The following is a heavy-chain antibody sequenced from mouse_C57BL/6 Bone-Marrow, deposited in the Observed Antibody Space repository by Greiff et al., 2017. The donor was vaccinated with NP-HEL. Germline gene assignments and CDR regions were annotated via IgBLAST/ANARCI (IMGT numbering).Heavy chain of an antibody. J-gene: IGHJ1*03. D-gene: IGHD1-1*01. Sequence: QVQLQQPGAELVKPGASVKVSCKASGYTFTSYWITWVKQRPGQGLEWIGDIYPGSGGTNYNEKFKSKATLTVDKSSSTAYMQLSSLTSEDSAVYYWAREGKITSVVAHDWYFDFWGTGTTVTVSS. CDR1: GYTFTSYW. CDR3: AREGKITSVVAHDWYFDF. CDR2: IYPGSGGT. V-gene: IGHV1-55*01.